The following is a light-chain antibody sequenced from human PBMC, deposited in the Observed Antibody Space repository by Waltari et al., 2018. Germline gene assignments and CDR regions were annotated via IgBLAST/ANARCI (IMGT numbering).Light chain of an antibody. J-gene: IGLJ2*01. V-gene: IGLV2-14*03. Sequence: QSALTQPASVSGSPGQSITISCTGTSSDVGGSNYVSWYQQHPGKAPKLMIYDVNKRPSGVSNRFSGAKSGNTASLTISGLQAEDETDYYCSSYTSSSTVVFGGGTKLTVL. CDR3: SSYTSSSTVV. CDR2: DVN. CDR1: SSDVGGSNY.